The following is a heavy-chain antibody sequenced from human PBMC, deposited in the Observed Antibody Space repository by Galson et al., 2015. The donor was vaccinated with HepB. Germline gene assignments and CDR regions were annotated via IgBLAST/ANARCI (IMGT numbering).Heavy chain of an antibody. V-gene: IGHV3-15*01. CDR3: TTERIVVVPAAMGGGRWFDP. Sequence: SLRLSCAASGFTFSNAWMSWVRQAPGKGLEWVGRIKSTPAGGTTKYAAPVKDRFTITRDDSKNTLYLQMNSLKTEDTAVYYCTTERIVVVPAAMGGGRWFDPWGQGTLVTVSS. CDR2: IKSTPAGGTT. D-gene: IGHD2-2*01. J-gene: IGHJ5*02. CDR1: GFTFSNAW.